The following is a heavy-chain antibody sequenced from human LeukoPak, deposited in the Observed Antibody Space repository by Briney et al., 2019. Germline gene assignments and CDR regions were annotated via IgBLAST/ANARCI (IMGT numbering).Heavy chain of an antibody. CDR1: GFTFSSYW. CDR3: ARDRTVAGTDY. CDR2: INSDGSST. J-gene: IGHJ4*02. Sequence: GGSLRLSCAASGFTFSSYWMHWVRQAPGKGLVWVSRINSDGSSTSYADSVKGRFTISSNNAKNTLYLQMNSLRGEDTAVYYCARDRTVAGTDYWGQGPLVTVSS. V-gene: IGHV3-74*01. D-gene: IGHD6-19*01.